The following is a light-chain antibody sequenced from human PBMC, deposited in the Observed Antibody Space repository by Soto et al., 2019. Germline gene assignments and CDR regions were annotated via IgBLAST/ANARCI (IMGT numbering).Light chain of an antibody. CDR1: SSDVGSYKS. CDR3: LSFTSITTYA. V-gene: IGLV2-14*01. CDR2: DVS. J-gene: IGLJ1*01. Sequence: QSVLTQPASVSGSPGQSITISCTGTSSDVGSYKSLSWYQQTPGKAPKLVIFDVSNRPSGVSDRFSGSKSGNTASLTISGLQPEDEADYYCLSFTSITTYAFGTGTKLTVL.